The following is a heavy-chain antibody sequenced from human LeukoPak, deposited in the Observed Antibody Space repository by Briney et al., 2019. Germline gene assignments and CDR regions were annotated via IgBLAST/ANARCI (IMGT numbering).Heavy chain of an antibody. CDR2: VHTYDSDT. Sequence: GGSLKISCKASGYSFTNDWTAWVRHMPRKGLEWMVIVHTYDSDTTYSPSFADQIVMSADKSTSVAYLQSNSMKASETAMYYCARQTATYLDSWGQGTLGTVSP. J-gene: IGHJ4*02. CDR1: GYSFTNDW. CDR3: ARQTATYLDS. D-gene: IGHD2-21*02. V-gene: IGHV5-51*01.